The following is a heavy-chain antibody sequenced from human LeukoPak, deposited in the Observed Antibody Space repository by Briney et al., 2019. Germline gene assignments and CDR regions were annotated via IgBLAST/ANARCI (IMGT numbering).Heavy chain of an antibody. J-gene: IGHJ3*02. CDR3: ARVGAGTRAFDI. CDR2: IYYSGST. D-gene: IGHD3/OR15-3a*01. Sequence: SETLSLTCTVSGGSISSGGYYWSWIRQHPGKGLEWIRYIYYSGSTYYNPSLKSRVTISVDTSKNQFSLKLSSVTAADTAVYYCARVGAGTRAFDIWGQGTMVTVSS. V-gene: IGHV4-31*03. CDR1: GGSISSGGYY.